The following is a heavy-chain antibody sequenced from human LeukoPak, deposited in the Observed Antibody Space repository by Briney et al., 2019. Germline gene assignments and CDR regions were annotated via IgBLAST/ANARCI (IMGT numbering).Heavy chain of an antibody. Sequence: GGSLRLSCAASGFTFSDYVMIWVRQAPGKGLEWVSGITASGDRTFYGDSVRGRFTMSRDNSKNTVYLQMNSLRVDDTAVYYCARRDIVVVVSASDYWGHGTLVTVSS. CDR2: ITASGDRT. V-gene: IGHV3-23*01. CDR1: GFTFSDYV. D-gene: IGHD2-15*01. CDR3: ARRDIVVVVSASDY. J-gene: IGHJ4*01.